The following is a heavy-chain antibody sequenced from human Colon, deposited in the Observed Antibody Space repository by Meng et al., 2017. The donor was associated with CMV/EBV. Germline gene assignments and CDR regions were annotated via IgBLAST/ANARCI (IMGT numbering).Heavy chain of an antibody. Sequence: GESLKISCVASGFSFNHYEMHWVRQSPGKGLEWISYLDSGDNIIYYADSVKGRFTTSSDNVKNSVYLQMNGLRVEDTAVYYCARVMMVEPNHQKPFDIWGQGTMVTVSS. J-gene: IGHJ3*02. D-gene: IGHD3-10*01. CDR1: GFSFNHYE. CDR2: LDSGDNII. V-gene: IGHV3-48*03. CDR3: ARVMMVEPNHQKPFDI.